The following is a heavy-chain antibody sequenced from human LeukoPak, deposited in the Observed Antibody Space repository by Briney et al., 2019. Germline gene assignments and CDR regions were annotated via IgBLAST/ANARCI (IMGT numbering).Heavy chain of an antibody. CDR3: ARARSSGGYYYYYGMDV. V-gene: IGHV3-30-3*01. Sequence: GGSLRLSCAASGFTFSSYAMHWVRQAPGKGLEWVAVISYDGSNKYYADSVKGRFTISRDNSKNTLYLQMNSLRAEDTAVYYCARARSSGGYYYYYGMDVXXXGXTXTVSS. J-gene: IGHJ6*04. D-gene: IGHD6-19*01. CDR1: GFTFSSYA. CDR2: ISYDGSNK.